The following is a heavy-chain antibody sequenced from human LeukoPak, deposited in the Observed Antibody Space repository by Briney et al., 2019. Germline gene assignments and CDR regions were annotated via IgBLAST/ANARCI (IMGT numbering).Heavy chain of an antibody. CDR1: GFTFSNYA. D-gene: IGHD5/OR15-5a*01. CDR3: ARSVSGFDY. V-gene: IGHV3-48*04. CDR2: IRNSGSTT. J-gene: IGHJ4*02. Sequence: TGGSLRLSCAASGFTFSNYAMTWVRQAPGKGLEWVSYIRNSGSTTYYADSVKGRFTISRDNAKNSLYLQMNSLRAEDTAVYYCARSVSGFDYWGQGTLVTVSS.